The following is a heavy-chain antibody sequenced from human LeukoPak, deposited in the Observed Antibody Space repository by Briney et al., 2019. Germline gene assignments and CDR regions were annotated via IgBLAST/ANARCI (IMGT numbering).Heavy chain of an antibody. V-gene: IGHV3-23*01. D-gene: IGHD1-26*01. CDR3: AKGGKWDVTPFDY. CDR1: GFTFTSYS. Sequence: GGSLRLSCAASGFTFTSYSMNWVRQAPGKGLEWVSTISGGGGSTYYADSEKGRFTISRDNSKNTLYLQVNSLRAEDTAVYYCAKGGKWDVTPFDYWGQGTLVTVSS. J-gene: IGHJ4*02. CDR2: ISGGGGST.